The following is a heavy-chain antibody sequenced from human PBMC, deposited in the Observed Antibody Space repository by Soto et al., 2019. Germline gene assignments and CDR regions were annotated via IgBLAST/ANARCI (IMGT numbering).Heavy chain of an antibody. Sequence: SETLARTWTVSSESISSYYWSGMRQPPGKRLEWIGYISYSGSTDYNPSLKSRVTISGDTSKNQFSLKVSSVTAADTAVYYCARGTSWQLPFDYWGQGTLVTVSS. D-gene: IGHD6-13*01. CDR2: ISYSGST. V-gene: IGHV4-59*01. CDR1: SESISSYY. J-gene: IGHJ4*02. CDR3: ARGTSWQLPFDY.